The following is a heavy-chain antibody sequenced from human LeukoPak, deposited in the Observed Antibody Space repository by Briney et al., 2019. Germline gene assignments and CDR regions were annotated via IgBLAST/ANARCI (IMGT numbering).Heavy chain of an antibody. CDR3: ATWPFLSARGNYYYYYMDV. V-gene: IGHV3-74*01. Sequence: GGSLRLSCAASGFTFSSYWMHWVRQAPGKGLVWVSRINSDGSSTSYADSVKGRFTISRDNSKNTLYLQMNSLRAEDTAVYYCATWPFLSARGNYYYYYMDVWGKGTTVTVSS. D-gene: IGHD2-15*01. CDR2: INSDGSST. J-gene: IGHJ6*03. CDR1: GFTFSSYW.